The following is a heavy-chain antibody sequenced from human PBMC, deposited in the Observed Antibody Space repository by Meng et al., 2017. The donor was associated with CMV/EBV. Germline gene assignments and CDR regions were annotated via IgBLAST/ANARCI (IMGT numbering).Heavy chain of an antibody. Sequence: GESLKISCAASGFTFGSYWMSWVRQAPGKGLEWVANIKQDGSEKYYVDSVKGRFTISRDNAKNSLYLQMNSLRAEDTAVYYCARGYNWFDPWGQGTLVTVSS. J-gene: IGHJ5*02. CDR1: GFTFGSYW. V-gene: IGHV3-7*01. CDR2: IKQDGSEK. CDR3: ARGYNWFDP.